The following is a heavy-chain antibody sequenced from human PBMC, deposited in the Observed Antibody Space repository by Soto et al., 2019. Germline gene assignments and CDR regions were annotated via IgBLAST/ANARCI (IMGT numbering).Heavy chain of an antibody. CDR2: INPNSGGT. V-gene: IGHV1-2*04. J-gene: IGHJ6*02. CDR3: ARSQAPTMVREDREGPDV. CDR1: GYTFTDYY. D-gene: IGHD3-10*01. Sequence: QVQLVQSGAEVKKPGASVKVSCKASGYTFTDYYIHWVRQAPGQGLEWMGWINPNSGGTNTAQKFQGWVALTWDTSIRTAYMDLSRLKSDDTAVFFCARSQAPTMVREDREGPDVWGQGTTVTVSS.